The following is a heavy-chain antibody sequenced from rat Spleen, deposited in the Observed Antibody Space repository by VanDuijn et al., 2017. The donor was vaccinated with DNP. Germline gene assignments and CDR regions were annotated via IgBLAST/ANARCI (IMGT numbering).Heavy chain of an antibody. J-gene: IGHJ2*01. CDR1: GFTFSDYG. D-gene: IGHD1-10*01. V-gene: IGHV5S23*01. CDR3: ATLGSIVTTDY. Sequence: EVQLVESGGGLVQPGNSLKLSCAASGFTFSDYGMAWVLQAPTKGLEWVASIGPDGGSTYYRDTVKGRVSITRDNAKETLYLQWGSLTSEDTATYYCATLGSIVTTDYWGQGVMVTVSS. CDR2: IGPDGGST.